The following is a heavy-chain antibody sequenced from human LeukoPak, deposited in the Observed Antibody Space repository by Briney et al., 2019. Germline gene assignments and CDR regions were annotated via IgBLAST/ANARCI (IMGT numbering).Heavy chain of an antibody. V-gene: IGHV3-43*02. CDR2: ISGDGVST. CDR1: GFTFRGAA. Sequence: GGSLRLSCAVSGFTFRGAAMHWVRQAPGKGLEWVSLISGDGVSTFYADSVKGRFSISRDNSKNSLSLEMNSLRTEDTAMYYCARESGKFDYWGQGTLVAVSS. CDR3: ARESGKFDY. J-gene: IGHJ4*02.